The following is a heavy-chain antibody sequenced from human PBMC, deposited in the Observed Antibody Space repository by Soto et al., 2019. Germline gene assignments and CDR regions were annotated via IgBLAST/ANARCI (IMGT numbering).Heavy chain of an antibody. Sequence: GGSLRLSCAASGFTFSSYWMHWVRQAPGKGLVWVSRINSDGSSTSYADSVKGRFTISGDNAKNTLYLQMNSLRAEDTAVYYCARDGQSGSSETYYDFWSGYYTSYYYYGMDVWGQGTTVTVSS. D-gene: IGHD3-3*01. CDR3: ARDGQSGSSETYYDFWSGYYTSYYYYGMDV. CDR1: GFTFSSYW. V-gene: IGHV3-74*01. J-gene: IGHJ6*02. CDR2: INSDGSST.